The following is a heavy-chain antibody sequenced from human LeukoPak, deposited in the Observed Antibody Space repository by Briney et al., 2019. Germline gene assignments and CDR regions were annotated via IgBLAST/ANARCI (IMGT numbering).Heavy chain of an antibody. CDR1: GFTFSSYS. D-gene: IGHD6-19*01. CDR3: AKDISGDIEVAVPEY. J-gene: IGHJ4*02. V-gene: IGHV3-9*01. CDR2: ISWNSAYI. Sequence: GGSLRLSCAASGFTFSSYSMNWVRQAPGKGLEWVSGISWNSAYIGYADSVKGRFTISRDSAKNSLYLQMNSLRGEDTAFYYCAKDISGDIEVAVPEYWGQGTLVTVSS.